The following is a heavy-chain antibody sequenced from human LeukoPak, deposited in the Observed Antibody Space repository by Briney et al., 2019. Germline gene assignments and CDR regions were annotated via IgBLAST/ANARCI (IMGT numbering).Heavy chain of an antibody. J-gene: IGHJ4*02. Sequence: VVLRLSCAAPGFTFPTYSMNWVRQAPRQGLEWVSSISSSSLLIYYADSLKGRFTISRDNTKNSLYLQMNRARDEDTPVYYCAIEREVPIHHNSVVVPALDYWGRGTLVTAPS. CDR3: AIEREVPIHHNSVVVPALDY. CDR2: ISSSSLLI. V-gene: IGHV3-21*01. CDR1: GFTFPTYS. D-gene: IGHD2-2*01.